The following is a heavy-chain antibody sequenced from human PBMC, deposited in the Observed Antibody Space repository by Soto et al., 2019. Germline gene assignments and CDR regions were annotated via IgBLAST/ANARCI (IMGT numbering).Heavy chain of an antibody. CDR3: ARPTYYYDSSGPPGY. D-gene: IGHD3-22*01. V-gene: IGHV3-7*01. CDR2: IKQDGSEE. CDR1: GFKFGSYW. Sequence: GGSHRLSSTASGFKFGSYWMSWVRQAPGKGLEWVANIKQDGSEEYYVDSVKGRFTIFRDNAKHSLYLQMHSLRVEDTAVYYCARPTYYYDSSGPPGYWGQGTLVTVSS. J-gene: IGHJ4*02.